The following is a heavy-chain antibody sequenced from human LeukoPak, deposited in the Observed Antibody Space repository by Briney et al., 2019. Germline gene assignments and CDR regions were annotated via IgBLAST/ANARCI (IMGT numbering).Heavy chain of an antibody. J-gene: IGHJ4*02. CDR2: INPNSGGT. CDR1: GYTFTGYY. D-gene: IGHD3-22*01. Sequence: GASVKVSCKASGYTFTGYYMHWVRQAPGQGLELMGWINPNSGGTNYAQKFQGRVTMTMDTSISTAYMKLSSLRSDDTAVYYCARDLTSGYYGLLYWGQGPLVTVSS. V-gene: IGHV1-2*02. CDR3: ARDLTSGYYGLLY.